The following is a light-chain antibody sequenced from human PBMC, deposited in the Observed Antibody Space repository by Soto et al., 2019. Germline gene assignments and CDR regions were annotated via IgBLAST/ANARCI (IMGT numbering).Light chain of an antibody. J-gene: IGLJ1*01. CDR2: EGS. V-gene: IGLV2-23*01. Sequence: QSVLTQPASVSGSPGQSITISCTGTSSDVGGYNQVSWYQQHPGKAPKILIYEGSKRPSGVSNRFSGSKSGNTASLTISGLQAEDEADYFCSSYVGDSAYAFGTGTKVTVL. CDR1: SSDVGGYNQ. CDR3: SSYVGDSAYA.